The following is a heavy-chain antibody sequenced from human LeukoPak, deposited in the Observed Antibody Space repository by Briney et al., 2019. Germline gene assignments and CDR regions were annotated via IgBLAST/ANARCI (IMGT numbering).Heavy chain of an antibody. Sequence: SXXXSCTXXGFTXSXXSMNWXXXAXXXGLXXVXXXSDRGTYIYYADSVKGRFTISRDNAKNSLYLQMNSLRAEDTAVYYCANHLACGSTSCPPFDSWGQGTLVTVSS. CDR3: ANHLACGSTSCPPFDS. CDR2: XSDRGTYI. CDR1: GFTXSXXS. J-gene: IGHJ4*02. D-gene: IGHD2-2*01. V-gene: IGHV3-21*01.